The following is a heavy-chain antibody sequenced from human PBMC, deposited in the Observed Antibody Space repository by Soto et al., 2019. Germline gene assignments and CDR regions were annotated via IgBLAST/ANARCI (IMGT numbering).Heavy chain of an antibody. D-gene: IGHD5-18*01. V-gene: IGHV3-13*01. Sequence: EVQLVESGGNLVQPGGSLRLSCTASGFTFSSYDMHWVRQAAGKGLEWVSGIGTGGDTHYRDSVKGRFTLSRENAKNSFYLQMNSLRVEDTAVYYCARDRGFSYGRPLDYWGQGTPVSVSS. CDR3: ARDRGFSYGRPLDY. J-gene: IGHJ4*02. CDR1: GFTFSSYD. CDR2: IGTGGDT.